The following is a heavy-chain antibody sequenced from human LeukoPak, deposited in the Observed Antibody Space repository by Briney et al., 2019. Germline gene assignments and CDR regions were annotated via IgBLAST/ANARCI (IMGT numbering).Heavy chain of an antibody. CDR3: ASQVVVVAATRFDY. CDR1: GFTFSNYG. D-gene: IGHD2-15*01. V-gene: IGHV3-23*01. J-gene: IGHJ4*02. Sequence: GGSLRLSCAASGFTFSNYGMSWVRQAPGKGLDWVSTISGSGSSTYYADSVKGRFTISRDNSKNTLYLQMNSLRAEDTAVYYCASQVVVVAATRFDYWGQGTLVTVSS. CDR2: ISGSGSST.